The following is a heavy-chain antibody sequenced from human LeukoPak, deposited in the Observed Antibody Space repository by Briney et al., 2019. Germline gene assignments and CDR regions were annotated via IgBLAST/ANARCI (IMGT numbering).Heavy chain of an antibody. CDR2: ISSSSSTI. V-gene: IGHV3-48*01. D-gene: IGHD3-3*01. CDR1: GFTFSSYS. CDR3: ARAGFLEWLYYFDY. Sequence: GGSLRLSCAASGFTFSSYSMNWVRQAPGKGLEWVSYISSSSSTIYYADSVKGRFTISRDNAKNSLYLQMNSLRAEDTAVYYCARAGFLEWLYYFDYWGQGTLVTVSS. J-gene: IGHJ4*02.